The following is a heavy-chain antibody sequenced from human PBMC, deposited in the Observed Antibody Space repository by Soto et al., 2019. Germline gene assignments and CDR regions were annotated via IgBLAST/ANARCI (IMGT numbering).Heavy chain of an antibody. CDR2: INSNSGGT. CDR1: GYSFINYY. V-gene: IGHV1-2*04. J-gene: IGHJ6*02. D-gene: IGHD1-26*01. Sequence: VPVKVSCKASGYSFINYYVHWVRQAPGQGLEWMGWINSNSGGTNYAQKFQGWVTMTRDTSISTVYMELSRLKSDDTAVYYCARDRGPIVTHGMGVWGQGTTVTVSS. CDR3: ARDRGPIVTHGMGV.